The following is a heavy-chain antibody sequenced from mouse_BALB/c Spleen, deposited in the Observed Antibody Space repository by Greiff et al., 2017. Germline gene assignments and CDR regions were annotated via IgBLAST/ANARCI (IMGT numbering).Heavy chain of an antibody. CDR3: AGMRGYGDYYAMDY. V-gene: IGHV5-17*02. Sequence: EVQRVESGGGLVQPGGSRKLSCAASGFTFSSFGMHWVRQAPEKGLEWVAYISSGSSTIYYADTVKGRFTISRDNPKNTLFLQMTSLRSEDTAMYYCAGMRGYGDYYAMDYWGQGTSVTVSS. D-gene: IGHD3-1*01. CDR2: ISSGSSTI. CDR1: GFTFSSFG. J-gene: IGHJ4*01.